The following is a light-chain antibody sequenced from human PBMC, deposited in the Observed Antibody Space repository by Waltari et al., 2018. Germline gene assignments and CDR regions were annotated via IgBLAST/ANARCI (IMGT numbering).Light chain of an antibody. V-gene: IGLV2-14*01. Sequence: QSALTQPAXVSGSPGQSITISXPGTSSDVGGYNYVSWYQQHPGKAPKLMIYDVSKRPSGVXXXFXGSKSGNTASLTISGXQAEDEADYYCSSYTSSSTXVFGTGTKVTVL. CDR2: DVS. CDR1: SSDVGGYNY. CDR3: SSYTSSSTXV. J-gene: IGLJ1*01.